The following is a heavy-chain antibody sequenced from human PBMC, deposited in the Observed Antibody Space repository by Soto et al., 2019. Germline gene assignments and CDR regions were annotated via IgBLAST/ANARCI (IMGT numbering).Heavy chain of an antibody. CDR1: GGSISRGGYY. CDR2: IYYSGST. J-gene: IGHJ6*02. D-gene: IGHD2-21*02. Sequence: SETLSLTCTVSGGSISRGGYYWSWIRQHPGKGLEWIGYIYYSGSTYYNPSLKSRVTISVDTSKNQFSLKLSSVTAADTAVYYCARVCGGDCHNGMDAWVQGTTVT. CDR3: ARVCGGDCHNGMDA. V-gene: IGHV4-31*03.